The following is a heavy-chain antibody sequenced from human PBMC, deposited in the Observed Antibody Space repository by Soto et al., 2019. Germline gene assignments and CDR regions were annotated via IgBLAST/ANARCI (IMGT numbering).Heavy chain of an antibody. CDR2: ISDDGSNK. D-gene: IGHD2-2*01. CDR3: AMLGYCSSTSCYHFAY. V-gene: IGHV3-30-3*01. J-gene: IGHJ4*02. Sequence: GGSLGCSCASSGSTFSSYAMHWVRQAPGKGLEWGAVISDDGSNKDYADSVKGRFTISRDNSKNTLYLQMNSLRAEDTAVYYCAMLGYCSSTSCYHFAYWGQGT. CDR1: GSTFSSYA.